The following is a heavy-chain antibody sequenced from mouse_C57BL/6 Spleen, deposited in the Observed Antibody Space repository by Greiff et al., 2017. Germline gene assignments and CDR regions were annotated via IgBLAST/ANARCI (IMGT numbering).Heavy chain of an antibody. D-gene: IGHD2-5*01. Sequence: QVQLQQPGAELVMPGASVKLSCKASGYTFTSYWMHWVKQRPGQGLEWIGEIDPSDSYTNYNQKFKGKSTLTVDKPSSTAYMQLSSLTSEDSAVYYCARRDSNYGYFDYWGQGTTLTVSS. CDR1: GYTFTSYW. V-gene: IGHV1-69*01. CDR2: IDPSDSYT. CDR3: ARRDSNYGYFDY. J-gene: IGHJ2*01.